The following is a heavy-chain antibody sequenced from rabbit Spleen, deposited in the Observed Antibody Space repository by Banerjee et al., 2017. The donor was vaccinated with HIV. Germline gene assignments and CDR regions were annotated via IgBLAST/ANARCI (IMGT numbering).Heavy chain of an antibody. CDR3: ARGPFSTDAAHIL. CDR1: GVSFSDKDV. Sequence: QEQLEESGGDLVKPEGSLTLTCKASGVSFSDKDVMCWVRQAPGKGLEWIACINTVTGKSVYASWAKGRFIMSRTSSTTVTLQMTSLTAADTATYFCARGPFSTDAAHILWGPGTLVTVS. D-gene: IGHD7-1*01. V-gene: IGHV1S45*01. J-gene: IGHJ4*01. CDR2: INTVTGKS.